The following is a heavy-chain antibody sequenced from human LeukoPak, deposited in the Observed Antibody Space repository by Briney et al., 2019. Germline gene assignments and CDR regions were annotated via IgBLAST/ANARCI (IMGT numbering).Heavy chain of an antibody. Sequence: GGSLRLSCAASGFTFSSFSMDWVRQAPGKGLEWVSSISGSSRYIYYADSVRGRFTISRDNAKNSLYLQMNSLRADDTAVYYCAREVGRSAALWGQGTLVTVSS. V-gene: IGHV3-21*01. D-gene: IGHD6-13*01. J-gene: IGHJ4*02. CDR3: AREVGRSAAL. CDR2: ISGSSRYI. CDR1: GFTFSSFS.